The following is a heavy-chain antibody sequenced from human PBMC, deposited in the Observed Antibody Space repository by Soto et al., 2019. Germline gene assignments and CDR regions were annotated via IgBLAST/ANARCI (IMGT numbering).Heavy chain of an antibody. J-gene: IGHJ4*02. CDR1: GFTFSSYA. CDR2: ISGSGGST. Sequence: EVQLLESGGGLVQPGGSLRLSCAASGFTFSSYAMSWVRQAPGKGLEWVSAISGSGGSTYYADSVKGRFTISRDNSKNTLYLQMNSVRAEDTAVYYCAKSGVSVDTAGYYWGQGTLVTVSS. CDR3: AKSGVSVDTAGYY. D-gene: IGHD5-18*01. V-gene: IGHV3-23*01.